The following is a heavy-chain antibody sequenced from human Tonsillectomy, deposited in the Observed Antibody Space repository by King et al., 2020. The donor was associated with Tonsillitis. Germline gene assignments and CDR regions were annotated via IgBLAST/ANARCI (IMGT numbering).Heavy chain of an antibody. J-gene: IGHJ4*02. D-gene: IGHD3-3*01. V-gene: IGHV3-48*01. CDR1: GFTFNSDG. Sequence: VQLVESGGGLVQPGGSLRLSCAAAGFTFNSDGMNLVRQAPGQGLEWIAYISSSSNFIYYAASVKGRFTISRDNARNSLYLQMSSLRAEDTAVYYCTRNFWSGGTEGCWGQGTLVTVSS. CDR3: TRNFWSGGTEGC. CDR2: ISSSSNFI.